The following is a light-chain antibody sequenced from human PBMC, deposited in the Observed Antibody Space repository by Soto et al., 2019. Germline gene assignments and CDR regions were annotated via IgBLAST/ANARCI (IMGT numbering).Light chain of an antibody. CDR2: EVS. J-gene: IGLJ1*01. V-gene: IGLV2-23*02. CDR1: SSDVGSYNL. Sequence: FRGPPITNTKTRTSSDVGSYNLVSWYQQHPGKAPKLTIYEVSKRPSGVSNRFSGSKSGNTASLTISGLQSEDEADEYGCSYACSSSYGSATPTK. CDR3: CSYACSSSYG.